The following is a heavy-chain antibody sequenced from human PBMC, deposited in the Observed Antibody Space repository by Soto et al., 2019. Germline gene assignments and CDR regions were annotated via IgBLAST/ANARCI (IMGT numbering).Heavy chain of an antibody. J-gene: IGHJ4*02. D-gene: IGHD3-22*01. CDR3: ARAGQYYDSSGYAN. CDR1: GYSFGTSG. CDR2: ISAYNGNT. Sequence: QVKLVQSGTEVKKPGASMKVSCKASGYSFGTSGISWVRQAPGQGLEWMGWISAYNGNTNYEQKLQDRVTTTTDTSTNTAYLELRSLRSDDTAVYYCARAGQYYDSSGYANWGQGTLVTVSS. V-gene: IGHV1-18*01.